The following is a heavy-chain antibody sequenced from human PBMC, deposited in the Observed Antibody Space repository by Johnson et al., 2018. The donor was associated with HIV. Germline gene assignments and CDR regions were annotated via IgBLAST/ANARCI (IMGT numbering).Heavy chain of an antibody. Sequence: QVQLVESGGGVVQPGRSLRLSCAAAGFSFSAYAMHWVRQAPGKGLEWVAVISYDGSNKYYADSVKGRFTISRDNSKNTLYLQMSSLRAEDTAVYYCAKVHSGQLVGYAFDIWGQGTMVTVSS. CDR2: ISYDGSNK. CDR3: AKVHSGQLVGYAFDI. V-gene: IGHV3-30-3*01. J-gene: IGHJ3*02. CDR1: GFSFSAYA. D-gene: IGHD1-26*01.